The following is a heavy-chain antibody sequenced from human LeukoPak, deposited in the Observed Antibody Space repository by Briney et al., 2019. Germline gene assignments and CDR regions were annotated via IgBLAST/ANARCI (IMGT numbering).Heavy chain of an antibody. CDR1: GYTFTSYG. Sequence: ASVKVSCKASGYTFTSYGISWVRQAPGQGLEWMGWISAYNGNTNYARKLQGRVTMTTDTSTSTAYMELRSLRSDDTVVYYCARDLEVRGVIPNVYGMDVWGQGTTVTVSS. V-gene: IGHV1-18*01. CDR2: ISAYNGNT. CDR3: ARDLEVRGVIPNVYGMDV. J-gene: IGHJ6*02. D-gene: IGHD3-10*01.